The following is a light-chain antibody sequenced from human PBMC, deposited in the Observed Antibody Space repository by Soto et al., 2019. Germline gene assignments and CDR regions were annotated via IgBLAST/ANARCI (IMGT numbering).Light chain of an antibody. CDR1: QSVSSTS. V-gene: IGKV3-20*01. CDR3: QKCGIAPFS. J-gene: IGKJ4*01. CDR2: GAS. Sequence: EIVLTQSPGTLSLSPGERATLSCRASQSVSSTSLAWYQQKPGQAPRLLIYGASTRATGIPDRFSGSGSGTDFTLTISRVEPEDFALYYCQKCGIAPFSFGGGTKVELK.